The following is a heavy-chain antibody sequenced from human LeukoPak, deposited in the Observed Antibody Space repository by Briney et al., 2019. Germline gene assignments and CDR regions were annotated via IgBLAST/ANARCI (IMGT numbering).Heavy chain of an antibody. CDR3: TRDTGCSGGACYSFYDY. J-gene: IGHJ4*02. CDR2: IKEDGSAK. V-gene: IGHV3-7*01. CDR1: GFTFSSYW. D-gene: IGHD2-21*01. Sequence: GGSLRLSCAASGFTFSSYWMTWVRQAPGQGPEWVANIKEDGSAKYHVDSVKGRFTISRDNAKNSLYLQMNSLRVEDTAVYYCTRDTGCSGGACYSFYDYWGQGTLVTVSS.